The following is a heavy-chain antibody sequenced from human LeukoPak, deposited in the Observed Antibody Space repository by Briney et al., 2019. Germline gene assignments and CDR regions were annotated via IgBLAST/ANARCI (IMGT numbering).Heavy chain of an antibody. CDR2: IKSKADGETT. J-gene: IGHJ4*02. V-gene: IGHV3-15*01. CDR3: TIDLGITMIRGVIVS. Sequence: GGSLRLSCAASGFTFTHAWMTWVRQAPGKGLEWVGRIKSKADGETTDYAAPVKGRFFMSRDDSKATLYLQMNYLETEDTVVYHCTIDLGITMIRGVIVSWGQGTLVTVSS. CDR1: GFTFTHAW. D-gene: IGHD3-10*01.